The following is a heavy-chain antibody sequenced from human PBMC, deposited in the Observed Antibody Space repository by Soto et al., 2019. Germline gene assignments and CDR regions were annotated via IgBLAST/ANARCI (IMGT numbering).Heavy chain of an antibody. V-gene: IGHV4-30-2*01. CDR3: ARDKITGLFDY. D-gene: IGHD2-8*02. CDR2: INHSGST. CDR1: GGSISSGGYS. Sequence: PSETLSLTCAVSGGSISSGGYSWSWIRQQPGKGLEWIGEINHSGSTNYNPSLKSRVTISVDTSKNQFSLKLTSVTAADTAVYYCARDKITGLFDYWGQGTLVTVSS. J-gene: IGHJ4*02.